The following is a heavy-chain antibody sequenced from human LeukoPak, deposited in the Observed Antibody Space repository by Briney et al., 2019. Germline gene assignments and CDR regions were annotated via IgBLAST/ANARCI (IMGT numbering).Heavy chain of an antibody. V-gene: IGHV1-8*01. Sequence: ASVKVPCKASGYTFTSYDINWVRQATGQGLEWMGWMNPNSGNTGYAQKFQGRVTMTRNTSISTAYMELSSLRSEDTAVYYCAVGGATGTTGDYFDYWGQGTLVTVSS. D-gene: IGHD1-1*01. J-gene: IGHJ4*02. CDR3: AVGGATGTTGDYFDY. CDR1: GYTFTSYD. CDR2: MNPNSGNT.